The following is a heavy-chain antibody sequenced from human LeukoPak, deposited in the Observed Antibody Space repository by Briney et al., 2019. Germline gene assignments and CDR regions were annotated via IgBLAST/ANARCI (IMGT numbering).Heavy chain of an antibody. J-gene: IGHJ6*03. D-gene: IGHD6-6*01. V-gene: IGHV3-30*01. Sequence: GGSLSFSCAASGFTFSSYAMRWVRQAPGKGLEWVAVISYDGSNKYYADSVKGRFTISRDNSKNTLYLQMNSLRAEDTAVYYCARTVVSAARPTYYYYYYYMDVWGKGTTVTVSS. CDR1: GFTFSSYA. CDR2: ISYDGSNK. CDR3: ARTVVSAARPTYYYYYYYMDV.